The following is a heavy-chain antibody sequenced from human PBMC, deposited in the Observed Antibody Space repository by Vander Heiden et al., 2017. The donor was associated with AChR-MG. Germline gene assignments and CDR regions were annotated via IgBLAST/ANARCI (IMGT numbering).Heavy chain of an antibody. CDR2: ISYDGSNK. Sequence: QVQLVESGGGVVQPGRSLRRSCAASGFTFCSDGMHWVRQGPGKGLEWVAVISYDGSNKYYADSVKGRFTISRDNSKNTLYLQMNSLRAEDTAVYYCAKDLHHYDYYYYFMDVWGKGTTVTVSS. D-gene: IGHD3-16*01. V-gene: IGHV3-30*18. J-gene: IGHJ6*03. CDR1: GFTFCSDG. CDR3: AKDLHHYDYYYYFMDV.